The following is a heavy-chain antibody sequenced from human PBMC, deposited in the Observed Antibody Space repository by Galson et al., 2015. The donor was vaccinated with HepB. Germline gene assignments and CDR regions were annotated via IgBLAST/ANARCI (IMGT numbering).Heavy chain of an antibody. V-gene: IGHV3-48*04. Sequence: SLRLSCAASGFTFSGYSMNWVRQAPGKGLEWVSYISTRGTSVSYADAVKDRFTVSRDNAKNSLYLQMNNLRAEDTAVYYCARLFPNSGSGSYYPWLYDFDYWGQGTLVTVSS. J-gene: IGHJ4*02. CDR2: ISTRGTSV. CDR1: GFTFSGYS. D-gene: IGHD3-10*01. CDR3: ARLFPNSGSGSYYPWLYDFDY.